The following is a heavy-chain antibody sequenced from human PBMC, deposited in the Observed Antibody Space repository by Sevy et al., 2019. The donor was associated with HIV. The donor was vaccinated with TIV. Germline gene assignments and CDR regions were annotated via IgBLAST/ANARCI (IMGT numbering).Heavy chain of an antibody. Sequence: ASVKVSGKASGGTFSSYAISWVRQAPGQGLEWMGGIIPIFGTANYAQKFQGRVTITADESTSTAYMELRSLRSEDTAVYYCARVDDSSGLSYYYYGMDVWGQGTTVTVSS. J-gene: IGHJ6*02. CDR2: IIPIFGTA. D-gene: IGHD3-22*01. CDR3: ARVDDSSGLSYYYYGMDV. V-gene: IGHV1-69*13. CDR1: GGTFSSYA.